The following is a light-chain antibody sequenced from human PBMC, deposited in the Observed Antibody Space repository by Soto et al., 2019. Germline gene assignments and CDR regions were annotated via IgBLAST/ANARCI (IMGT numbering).Light chain of an antibody. CDR1: SGDVGGYNY. Sequence: QSALTQPRSVSGSPGQSVTISCTGTSGDVGGYNYVSWYQQRPGEAPKLMIYDVTERPSGVPDRFSASKSGNTASLTISGLQADDEADYYCSSYAGAYTWVFGGGTNATVL. CDR2: DVT. J-gene: IGLJ3*02. V-gene: IGLV2-11*01. CDR3: SSYAGAYTWV.